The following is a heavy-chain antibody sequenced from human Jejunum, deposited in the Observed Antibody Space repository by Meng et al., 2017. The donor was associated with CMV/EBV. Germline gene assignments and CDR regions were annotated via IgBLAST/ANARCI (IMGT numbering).Heavy chain of an antibody. CDR2: MTTDGKT. V-gene: IGHV3-23*01. D-gene: IGHD6-13*01. CDR1: GRTFRTFA. J-gene: IGHJ4*02. Sequence: SGEASGRTFRTFAMSWVRQAPGKGLEWVSAMTTDGKTYYADSVKGRFTISRDTSKNTLFLLMNNLRVEDSAMYYCANAPTRASGGTNYWGQGTLVTVSS. CDR3: ANAPTRASGGTNY.